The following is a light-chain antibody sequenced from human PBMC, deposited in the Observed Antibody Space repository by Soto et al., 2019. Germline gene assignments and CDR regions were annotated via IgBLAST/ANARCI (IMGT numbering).Light chain of an antibody. CDR2: LRF. Sequence: DIVMTQSPLSLPVTPGEPASISCRSSQSLLHSNGNTYLDWYLQKPGQSPQLLIYLRFNRASGVPDRFSGSGSGTDFTLKISRVEAEDVGVYYCMQSLQTPWTFGQGTKVEIK. CDR1: QSLLHSNGNTY. CDR3: MQSLQTPWT. J-gene: IGKJ1*01. V-gene: IGKV2-28*01.